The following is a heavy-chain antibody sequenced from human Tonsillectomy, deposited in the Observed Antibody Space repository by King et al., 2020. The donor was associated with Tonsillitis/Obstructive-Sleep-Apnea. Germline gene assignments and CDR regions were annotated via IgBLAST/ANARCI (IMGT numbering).Heavy chain of an antibody. CDR1: GFTFSDYY. CDR2: IISSSTYT. Sequence: VQLVESGGGLVKPGGSLRLSCAASGFTFSDYYMSWIRQAPGKGLEWVSVIISSSTYTNYADSVKGRFTISRDNAKNSVYLQMNSLRAEDTAVYYCARERCSSTSCYRYFEYWGQGTLVTVSS. J-gene: IGHJ4*02. D-gene: IGHD2-2*01. V-gene: IGHV3-11*05. CDR3: ARERCSSTSCYRYFEY.